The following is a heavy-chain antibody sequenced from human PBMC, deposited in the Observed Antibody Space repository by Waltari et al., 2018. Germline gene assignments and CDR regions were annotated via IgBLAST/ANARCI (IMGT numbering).Heavy chain of an antibody. D-gene: IGHD3-10*01. CDR3: VRDLGGSGNSWFDA. V-gene: IGHV4-38-2*02. CDR2: ISHSSNT. CDR1: SYSIRSGYF. J-gene: IGHJ5*02. Sequence: QVQLQESGPGQARPSETLSLTCIVSSYSIRSGYFWGWIRQPPGKGLQWIGGISHSSNTNYNPSLKSRDSMSVDTSKNQFALKMTSVTAADTAIYYCVRDLGGSGNSWFDAWGQGTLVTVSS.